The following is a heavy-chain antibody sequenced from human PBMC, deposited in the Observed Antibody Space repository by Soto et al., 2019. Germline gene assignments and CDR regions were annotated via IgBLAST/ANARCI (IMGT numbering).Heavy chain of an antibody. CDR1: GGTFSSYA. J-gene: IGHJ4*02. CDR2: IIPIFGTA. D-gene: IGHD2-2*01. Sequence: QVQLVQSGAEVKKPGSSVKVSCKASGGTFSSYAISWVRRAPGQGLEWMGGIIPIFGTANYAQKFQGRVTITADESTSTAYMELSGLRSEDTAVYYCAREASGTSCLDYWGQGTLVTVSS. V-gene: IGHV1-69*01. CDR3: AREASGTSCLDY.